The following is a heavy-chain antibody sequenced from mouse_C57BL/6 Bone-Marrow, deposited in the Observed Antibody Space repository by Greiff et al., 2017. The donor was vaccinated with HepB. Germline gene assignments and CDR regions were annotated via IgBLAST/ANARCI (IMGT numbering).Heavy chain of an antibody. Sequence: EVQLVESGGDLVKPGGSLKLSCAASGFTFSSYGMSWVRQTPDKRLEWVATISSGGSYTYYPDSVKGRFTISRDNAKNTLYLQMSSLKSEDTAMYYCASTTVVDTCDFDYWGQGTTLTVSS. J-gene: IGHJ2*01. CDR1: GFTFSSYG. CDR2: ISSGGSYT. D-gene: IGHD1-1*01. CDR3: ASTTVVDTCDFDY. V-gene: IGHV5-6*01.